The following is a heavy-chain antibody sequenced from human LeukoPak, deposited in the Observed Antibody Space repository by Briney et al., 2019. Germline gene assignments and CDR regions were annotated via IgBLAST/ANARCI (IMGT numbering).Heavy chain of an antibody. J-gene: IGHJ4*02. CDR3: AKITKATTPNY. D-gene: IGHD4-17*01. V-gene: IGHV3-23*01. CDR2: ITDSGRKT. CDR1: GLTSSNYA. Sequence: PGGSLRLSCAASGLTSSNYAMNWVRQASGKGLEWVSDITDSGRKTYYADSVKGRFSISRDNSRNTVYLQMSDLRAEDTAVYYCAKITKATTPNYWGQGTLVTVSS.